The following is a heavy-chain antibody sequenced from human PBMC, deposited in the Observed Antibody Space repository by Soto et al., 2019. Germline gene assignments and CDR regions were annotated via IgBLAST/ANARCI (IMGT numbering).Heavy chain of an antibody. CDR2: IIPILGIA. CDR1: GGTFSSYT. V-gene: IGHV1-69*02. Sequence: QVQLVQSGAEVKKPGSSVKVSCKASGGTFSSYTISWVRQAPGQGLEWMGRIIPILGIANYAQKFQGRVTITADKSTSPAYMELSSLRSEDTAVYYCARAFSSIAALGAFDIWGQGTMVTVSS. D-gene: IGHD6-6*01. J-gene: IGHJ3*02. CDR3: ARAFSSIAALGAFDI.